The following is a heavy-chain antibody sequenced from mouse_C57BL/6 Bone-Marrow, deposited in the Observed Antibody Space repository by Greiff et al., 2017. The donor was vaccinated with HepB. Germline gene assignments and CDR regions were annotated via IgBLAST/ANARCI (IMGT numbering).Heavy chain of an antibody. CDR3: AREPSSWFAY. J-gene: IGHJ3*01. Sequence: LKESGPELVKPGASVKMSCKASGYTFTDYNMHWVKQSHGKSLEWIGYINPNNGGTSYNQKFKGKATLTVNKSSSTAYMELRSLTSEDSAVYYCAREPSSWFAYWGQGTLVTVSA. CDR2: INPNNGGT. CDR1: GYTFTDYN. V-gene: IGHV1-22*01.